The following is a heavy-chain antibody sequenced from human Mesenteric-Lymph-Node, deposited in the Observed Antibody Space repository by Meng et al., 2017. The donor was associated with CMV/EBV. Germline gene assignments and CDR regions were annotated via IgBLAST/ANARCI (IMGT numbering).Heavy chain of an antibody. J-gene: IGHJ4*02. CDR3: ARDFCSSTSCPTKSYYFDY. V-gene: IGHV3-21*01. CDR1: GFTVSSNY. D-gene: IGHD2-2*01. CDR2: ISSSSSYI. Sequence: GGSLRLSCAASGFTVSSNYMSWVRQAPGKGLEWVSSISSSSSYIYYADSVKGRFTISRDNAKNSLYLQMNSLRAEDTAVYYCARDFCSSTSCPTKSYYFDYWGQGTLVTVSS.